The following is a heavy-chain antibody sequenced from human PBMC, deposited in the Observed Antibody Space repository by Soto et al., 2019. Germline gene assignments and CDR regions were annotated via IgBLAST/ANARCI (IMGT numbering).Heavy chain of an antibody. CDR3: ARVDVDTAMAPYYYYGMDV. Sequence: QVQLVESGGGVVQPGRSLRLSCAASGFTFSSYAMHWVRQAPGKGLEWVAVISYDGSNKYYADSVKGRFTISRDNSKNTLYLQMNSLRAEDTAVYYCARVDVDTAMAPYYYYGMDVWGQGTTVTVSS. D-gene: IGHD5-18*01. CDR1: GFTFSSYA. J-gene: IGHJ6*02. CDR2: ISYDGSNK. V-gene: IGHV3-30-3*01.